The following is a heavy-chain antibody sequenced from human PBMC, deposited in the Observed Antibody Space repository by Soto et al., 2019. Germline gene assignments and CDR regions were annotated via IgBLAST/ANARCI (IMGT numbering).Heavy chain of an antibody. Sequence: QVQLQESGPGLVKPSQTLSLTCTVSGGSISSGGYYWSWIRQHPGEGLEWIGYIYYSGSTYYNPSLKSRVTISVDTSKNQFSLKLSSVTAADTAVYYCARGRSDYYDSSGNWFDPWGQGTLVTVSS. D-gene: IGHD3-22*01. V-gene: IGHV4-31*03. CDR3: ARGRSDYYDSSGNWFDP. CDR1: GGSISSGGYY. CDR2: IYYSGST. J-gene: IGHJ5*02.